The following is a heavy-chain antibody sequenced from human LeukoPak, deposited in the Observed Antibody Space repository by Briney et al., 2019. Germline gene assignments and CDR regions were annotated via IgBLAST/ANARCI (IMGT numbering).Heavy chain of an antibody. Sequence: GGSLRLSCGASGFTFSSYAMSWVRQAPGKGLEWVSAISGSGGSTYYADSVKGRFTISRDNSKNTLYLQMSSLRAEDTAVYYCAKEVAIFGVVTKPFDYWGQGTLVTVSS. J-gene: IGHJ4*02. CDR1: GFTFSSYA. V-gene: IGHV3-23*01. CDR2: ISGSGGST. CDR3: AKEVAIFGVVTKPFDY. D-gene: IGHD3-3*01.